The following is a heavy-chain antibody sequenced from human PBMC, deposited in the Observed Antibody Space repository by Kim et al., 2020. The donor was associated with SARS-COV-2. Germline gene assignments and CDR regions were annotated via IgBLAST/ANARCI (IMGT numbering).Heavy chain of an antibody. J-gene: IGHJ4*02. Sequence: SETLSLTCTVSGGSISSYYWSWIRQPPGKGLEWIGYICYSGSTNYNPSLKSRVTISVDKTKNQFSLKLSSVTAADAAVYYCASLDRGFFGGYGGFDYWGQGTLVTVSS. CDR2: ICYSGST. V-gene: IGHV4-59*13. D-gene: IGHD3-22*01. CDR3: ASLDRGFFGGYGGFDY. CDR1: GGSISSYY.